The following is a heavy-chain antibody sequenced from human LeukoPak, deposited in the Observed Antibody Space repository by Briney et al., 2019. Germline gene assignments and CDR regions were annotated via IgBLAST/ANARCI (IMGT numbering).Heavy chain of an antibody. CDR2: ISAYNGNT. Sequence: ASVKVSCKASGYTFTSYGISWVRQAPGQGLEWMGWISAYNGNTNYAQKLQGRVTMTTDTSTSTDYLELSSLRSEDTAVYYCARDNSVRDEAWWFNPWGQGSLVTVSS. CDR1: GYTFTSYG. V-gene: IGHV1-18*01. CDR3: ARDNSVRDEAWWFNP. J-gene: IGHJ5*02. D-gene: IGHD5-24*01.